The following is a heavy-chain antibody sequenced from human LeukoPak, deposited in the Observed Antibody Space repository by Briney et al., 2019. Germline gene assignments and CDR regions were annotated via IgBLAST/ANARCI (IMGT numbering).Heavy chain of an antibody. CDR1: GGSFSSYY. V-gene: IGHV4-59*01. J-gene: IGHJ6*03. CDR3: ARDRGSEYIYADNPAVPYMDV. Sequence: SETLSLTCTVSGGSFSSYYWSWIRQPPGKGLEWIGYIYYSGSANYNPSLKSRVTISVDTSKNQFSLKLSSVTAADTAVYYCARDRGSEYIYADNPAVPYMDVWGKGTTVTVSS. D-gene: IGHD5-18*01. CDR2: IYYSGSA.